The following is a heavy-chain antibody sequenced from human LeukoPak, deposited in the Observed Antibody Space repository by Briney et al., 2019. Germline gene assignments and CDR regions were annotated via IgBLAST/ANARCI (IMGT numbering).Heavy chain of an antibody. D-gene: IGHD5-12*01. CDR3: ARASGYAEVEY. V-gene: IGHV4-59*01. CDR1: GSSISSYY. J-gene: IGHJ4*02. CDR2: IYYSGST. Sequence: PSETLSLTCTVSGSSISSYYWSWIRQPPGKGLEWIGYIYYSGSTNYNPSLKSRVTISIDTSKNQFSLKLNSVTAADTAVYYCARASGYAEVEYWGQGTLVTVSS.